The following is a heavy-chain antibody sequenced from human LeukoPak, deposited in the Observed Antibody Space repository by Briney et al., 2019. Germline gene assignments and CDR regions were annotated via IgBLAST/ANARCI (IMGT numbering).Heavy chain of an antibody. CDR1: GYSFTSYW. D-gene: IGHD2-21*02. V-gene: IGHV5-51*01. CDR3: ARSAYCGGDCYSTFDY. J-gene: IGHJ4*02. Sequence: GESLQISCKGSGYSFTSYWIGWVRQMPGKGLEWMGIIYPGDSDTRYSPSSQGQVTISADKSISTAYLQWSSLKASDTAMYYCARSAYCGGDCYSTFDYWGQGTLVTVSS. CDR2: IYPGDSDT.